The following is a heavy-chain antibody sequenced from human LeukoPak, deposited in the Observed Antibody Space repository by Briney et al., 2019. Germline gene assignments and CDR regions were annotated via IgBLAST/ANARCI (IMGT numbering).Heavy chain of an antibody. CDR1: GFTFSSFW. Sequence: GGSLRLSCAASGFTFSSFWMHWVRQAPGKGLVWVSRINSVGSSTSYADSVKGRFTISRDNAKNTLYLQMNSLRAEDTAVYYCASSTLLRPYYFDYWGQGTLVTVSS. CDR3: ASSTLLRPYYFDY. D-gene: IGHD3-3*01. CDR2: INSVGSST. J-gene: IGHJ4*02. V-gene: IGHV3-74*01.